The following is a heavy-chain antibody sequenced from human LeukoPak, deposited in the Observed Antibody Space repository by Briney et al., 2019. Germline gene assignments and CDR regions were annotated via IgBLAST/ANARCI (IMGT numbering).Heavy chain of an antibody. Sequence: PSETLSLTCTVSGGSISSRSYYWGWVRQPPGKGLGWIGSMYYSVNTYYNPSLKGRVTISVDTSKNQFSLNLISVTAADTAVYYCARSRIAAISGFDPWGQGTRVTVSS. CDR3: ARSRIAAISGFDP. J-gene: IGHJ5*02. V-gene: IGHV4-39*01. CDR1: GGSISSRSYY. D-gene: IGHD6-13*01. CDR2: MYYSVNT.